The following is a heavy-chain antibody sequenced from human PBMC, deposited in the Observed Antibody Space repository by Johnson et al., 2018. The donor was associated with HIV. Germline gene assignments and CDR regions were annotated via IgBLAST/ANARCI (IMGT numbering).Heavy chain of an antibody. CDR3: ARARATQRALDI. J-gene: IGHJ3*02. Sequence: VQLVESGGGLVQPGGSLTLSCAASGITVNTNYMAWVRQAPGKGLEWVSVMYAGGSAFYADSVKGRFTVSRDNSKNTLYLQMYRLSADDTAVYFCARARATQRALDIWGQGTMVTVSS. CDR2: MYAGGSA. V-gene: IGHV3-66*01. D-gene: IGHD5-24*01. CDR1: GITVNTNY.